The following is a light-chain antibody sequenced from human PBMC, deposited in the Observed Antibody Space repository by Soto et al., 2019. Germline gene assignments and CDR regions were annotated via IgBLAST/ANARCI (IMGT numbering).Light chain of an antibody. CDR2: DAS. CDR1: QSVSSY. V-gene: IGKV3-11*01. J-gene: IGKJ4*01. Sequence: EIVLTQSPATLSLSPGERATLSCRASQSVSSYLAWYQQKPGQAPRLLIYDASNRATGIPARFSGSGSGTDFTLPISSLEPEDFAVYYCQQRSNWPPLGGGTRWRSN. CDR3: QQRSNWPP.